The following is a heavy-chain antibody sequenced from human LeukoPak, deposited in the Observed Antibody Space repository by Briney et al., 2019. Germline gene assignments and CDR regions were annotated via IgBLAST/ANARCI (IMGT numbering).Heavy chain of an antibody. D-gene: IGHD6-19*01. V-gene: IGHV3-23*01. CDR1: GFTFSGYA. J-gene: IGHJ4*02. CDR2: LSTSGGST. CDR3: AKDRSGWYYFDY. Sequence: AGGSLRLSCAASGFTFSGYAMSWVRQAPGKGLEWVSGLSTSGGSTYYADSVKGRFTISRDNSKNTLYLQMNSLRAEDTAVYHCAKDRSGWYYFDYWGQGTLVTVSS.